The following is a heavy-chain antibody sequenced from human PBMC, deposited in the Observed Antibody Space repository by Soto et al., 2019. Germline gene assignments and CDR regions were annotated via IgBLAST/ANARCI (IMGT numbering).Heavy chain of an antibody. CDR1: GFTFSSYA. D-gene: IGHD6-13*01. CDR2: ITYDGSNK. J-gene: IGHJ6*02. CDR3: ARDSIAAAGYYYYYFYGMDV. Sequence: SGGSLRLSCAASGFTFSSYAMHWVRQAPGKGLEWVAVITYDGSNKYYADSVKGRFTISRDNSKNTLYLQMNSLRAEDTAVYYCARDSIAAAGYYYYYFYGMDVWGQGTTVTVSS. V-gene: IGHV3-30-3*01.